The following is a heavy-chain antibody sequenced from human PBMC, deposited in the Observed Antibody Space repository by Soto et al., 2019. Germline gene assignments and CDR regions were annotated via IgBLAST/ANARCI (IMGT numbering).Heavy chain of an antibody. CDR1: GLTFSSYW. D-gene: IGHD5-18*01. CDR2: IKQSGSET. Sequence: GGSLRLSCAASGLTFSSYWMTWVRQAPGKGLEWVANIKQSGSETYYVDSVKGRFTISRDDAKNALYLQMNTLRAEDTAVYFCARGYSIDYWGQGTLVTVSS. V-gene: IGHV3-7*03. J-gene: IGHJ4*02. CDR3: ARGYSIDY.